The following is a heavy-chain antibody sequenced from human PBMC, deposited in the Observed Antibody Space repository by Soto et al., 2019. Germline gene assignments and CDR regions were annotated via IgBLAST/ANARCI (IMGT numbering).Heavy chain of an antibody. CDR3: AGVSGTTEWAGRMDV. V-gene: IGHV1-69*08. Sequence: VQLEQSGAEVKKPGSSVKVSCTSSGDILSGYTFSWVRQAPGQGLEWMGRIIPIIGAPFVTQKFQDRVAVTADRSTNALYMELRSLTSEDTSVYYCAGVSGTTEWAGRMDVWSKGTTVTASS. J-gene: IGHJ6*04. D-gene: IGHD1-1*01. CDR1: GDILSGYT. CDR2: IIPIIGAP.